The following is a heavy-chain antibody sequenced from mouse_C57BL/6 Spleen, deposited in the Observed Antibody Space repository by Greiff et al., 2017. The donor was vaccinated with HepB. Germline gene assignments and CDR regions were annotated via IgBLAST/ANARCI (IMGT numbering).Heavy chain of an antibody. D-gene: IGHD1-1*01. V-gene: IGHV5-4*01. Sequence: EVQGVESGGGLVKPGGSLKLSCAASGFTFSSYAMSWVRQTPEKRLEWVATISDGGSYTYYPDNVKGRFTISRDNAKNNLYLQMSHLKSEDTAMYYCARDRTVVVDYYAMDYWGQGTSVTVSS. CDR1: GFTFSSYA. CDR2: ISDGGSYT. CDR3: ARDRTVVVDYYAMDY. J-gene: IGHJ4*01.